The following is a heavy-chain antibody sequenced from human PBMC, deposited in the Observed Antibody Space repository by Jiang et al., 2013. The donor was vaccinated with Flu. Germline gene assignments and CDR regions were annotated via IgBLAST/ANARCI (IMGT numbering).Heavy chain of an antibody. CDR1: GVNFPSFP. J-gene: IGHJ6*01. Sequence: SGAEVKKPGSSVKVSCKASGVNFPSFPIGWVRQAPGQGPEWMGGSIPMFRYPHYAQKFQGRVTISEDESTNTVYMELSNLRSEDTAMYFCGGPLVPPPGPNYYFDMDVWGQGTTVTVSS. CDR3: GGPLVPPPGPNYYFDMDV. V-gene: IGHV1-69*01. D-gene: IGHD2-2*01. CDR2: SIPMFRYP.